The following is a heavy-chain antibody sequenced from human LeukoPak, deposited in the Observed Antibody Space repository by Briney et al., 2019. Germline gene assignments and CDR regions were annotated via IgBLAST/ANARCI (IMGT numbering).Heavy chain of an antibody. CDR2: SYDSGST. Sequence: PSETLSLTCTVSGASITSSYWSWIRQPPGKGLEWIGYSYDSGSTTYNPSLKSRVTISVDTSKNQYSLNLWSVTAADTAVYYCARHGRGSPSWDAFDIWGQGTMVTVSS. CDR1: GASITSSY. V-gene: IGHV4-59*08. D-gene: IGHD1-26*01. J-gene: IGHJ3*02. CDR3: ARHGRGSPSWDAFDI.